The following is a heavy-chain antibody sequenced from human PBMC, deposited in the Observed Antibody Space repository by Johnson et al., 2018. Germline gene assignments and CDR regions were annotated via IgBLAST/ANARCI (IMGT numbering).Heavy chain of an antibody. V-gene: IGHV1-69*01. J-gene: IGHJ3*02. CDR3: ARSVETYYYDSSGPSIGDAFDI. CDR2: IIPIFGTA. Sequence: QVQLVQSGAEVKKPGSSVKVSCKASGGTFSSYAISWVRQAPGQGLEWMGGIIPIFGTANYAQKFQGRVTLTAAESPGTAYMGLRSLRSEDPAVYYCARSVETYYYDSSGPSIGDAFDIWGQGTMVTVSS. CDR1: GGTFSSYA. D-gene: IGHD3-22*01.